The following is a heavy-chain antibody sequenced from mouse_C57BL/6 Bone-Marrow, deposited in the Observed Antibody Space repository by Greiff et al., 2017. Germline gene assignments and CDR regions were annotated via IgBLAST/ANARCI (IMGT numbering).Heavy chain of an antibody. V-gene: IGHV1-69*01. Sequence: QVQLQQPGAELVMPGASVKLSCKASGYTFTSYWMHWVKQRPGQGLEWIGEIDPSDSYTNYNQKFKGKSTLTVDKSSSTAYMQLSSLTSEDSAVYYCARSGYVNPWFAYWGQGTLVTVAA. CDR1: GYTFTSYW. J-gene: IGHJ3*01. D-gene: IGHD2-2*01. CDR2: IDPSDSYT. CDR3: ARSGYVNPWFAY.